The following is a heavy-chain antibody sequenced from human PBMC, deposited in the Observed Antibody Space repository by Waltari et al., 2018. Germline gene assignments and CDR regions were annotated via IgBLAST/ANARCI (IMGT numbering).Heavy chain of an antibody. CDR2: INHSGST. V-gene: IGHV4-34*01. CDR3: ARQPFRGTRFRKIVAYYDY. J-gene: IGHJ4*02. D-gene: IGHD3-22*01. Sequence: QVQLQQWGAGLLKPSETLSLTCAVYGGSFSGYYWSWILQPPGKGLEWIGEINHSGSTNYNPSLKSRVTISVDTSKNQFSLKLSSVTAADTAVYYCARQPFRGTRFRKIVAYYDYWGQGTLVTVSS. CDR1: GGSFSGYY.